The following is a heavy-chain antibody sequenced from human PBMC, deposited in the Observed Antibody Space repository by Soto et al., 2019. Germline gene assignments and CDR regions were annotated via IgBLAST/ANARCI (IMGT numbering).Heavy chain of an antibody. CDR2: SYYSGST. D-gene: IGHD3-16*01. CDR3: ARGEMSAIMNYYYCIDV. J-gene: IGHJ6*02. V-gene: IGHV4-59*01. Sequence: QVQLQESGPGLVKPSETLSLTCTVSGGSISSYYWSWIRQPPGKGLEWIGYSYYSGSTNYNPSLKSRVTISVDTSKNPFVLKLSSVTAADTAVYYCARGEMSAIMNYYYCIDVWGQGTTVTVSS. CDR1: GGSISSYY.